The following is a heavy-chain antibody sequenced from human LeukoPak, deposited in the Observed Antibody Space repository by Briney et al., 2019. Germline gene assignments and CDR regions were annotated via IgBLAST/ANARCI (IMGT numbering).Heavy chain of an antibody. CDR3: ARQPIYEAYFDF. CDR1: GFAFSTYW. D-gene: IGHD3-16*01. J-gene: IGHJ4*02. CDR2: IKHDGSEK. Sequence: GGSLRLSCAASGFAFSTYWMSWVRQAPGKGLEWVANIKHDGSEKDFVDSVKGRFTISRDNAENSLFLQMNSLRADDTAVYFCARQPIYEAYFDFWGQGTLVTVSS. V-gene: IGHV3-7*01.